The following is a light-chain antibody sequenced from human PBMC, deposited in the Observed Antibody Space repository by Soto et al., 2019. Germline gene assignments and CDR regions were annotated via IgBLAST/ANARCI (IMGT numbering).Light chain of an antibody. Sequence: EIVLTQSPDTLSLSPGERATLSCRASQSVSSNYLTWYQQKPGQAPRRLIYGAFSRAPGITDRFSGSGSGTDFTLTIIRLEPEDFAVYYCQQYGSSPWTFGQGTKVEIK. CDR3: QQYGSSPWT. V-gene: IGKV3-20*01. CDR1: QSVSSNY. J-gene: IGKJ1*01. CDR2: GAF.